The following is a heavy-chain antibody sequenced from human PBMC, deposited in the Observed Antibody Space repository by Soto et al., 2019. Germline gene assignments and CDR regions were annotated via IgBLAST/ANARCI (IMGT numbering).Heavy chain of an antibody. CDR3: ARDKDRQQLGANYYYGIDV. CDR2: IILSFPTP. Sequence: QVQLVQSGAEVKKPGSSVTVSCKASGGTFGNSAISWVRQAPGQGLEWMGGIILSFPTPDYAQKFQRRVTITADESTSTAYMELTSLRSEDAAVYYCARDKDRQQLGANYYYGIDVWGQGTTVTVSS. CDR1: GGTFGNSA. J-gene: IGHJ6*02. D-gene: IGHD3-3*02. V-gene: IGHV1-69*12.